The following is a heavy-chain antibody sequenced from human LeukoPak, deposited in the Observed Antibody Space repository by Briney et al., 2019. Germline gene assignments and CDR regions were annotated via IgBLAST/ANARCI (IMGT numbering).Heavy chain of an antibody. V-gene: IGHV3-30-3*01. J-gene: IGHJ4*02. CDR1: GFTFSSYA. CDR3: AKDKHEVVAAADEY. D-gene: IGHD2-15*01. Sequence: PGRSLRLSCAASGFTFSSYAMHWVRQAPGKGLEWVAVISYDGSNKYYADSVKVRFTISRDNSKNTLYLQMNSLRAEDTALYYCAKDKHEVVAAADEYWGQGTLVTVSS. CDR2: ISYDGSNK.